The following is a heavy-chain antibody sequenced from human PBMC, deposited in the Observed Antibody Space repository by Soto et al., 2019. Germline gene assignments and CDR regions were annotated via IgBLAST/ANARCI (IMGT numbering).Heavy chain of an antibody. V-gene: IGHV3-21*01. CDR1: GFSFSSYI. J-gene: IGHJ4*03. CDR3: ARVVYFDSSGFRL. Sequence: GGSLRLSCVASGFSFSSYIMNWVRQAPWKGLEWFSSIDGSINYTYYADSVKGRFTISRDNAKNSLYMQMNSLRAEDTAVYYCARVVYFDSSGFRLWCQGKLVTVSS. CDR2: IDGSINYT. D-gene: IGHD3-22*01.